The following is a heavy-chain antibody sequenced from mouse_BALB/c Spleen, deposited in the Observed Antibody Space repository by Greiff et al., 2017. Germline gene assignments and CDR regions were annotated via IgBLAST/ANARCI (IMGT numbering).Heavy chain of an antibody. CDR1: GFTFSSYW. CDR3: TGYPGFAY. Sequence: EVKLQESGGGLVQPGGSMKLSCVASGFTFSSYWMSWVRQSPEKGLEWVAEIRLKSDNYATHYAESVKGKFTIARDDSKSRLYLQMNSLRAEDTGIYYCTGYPGFAYWGQGTLVTVSA. V-gene: IGHV6-3*01. CDR2: IRLKSDNYAT. J-gene: IGHJ3*01.